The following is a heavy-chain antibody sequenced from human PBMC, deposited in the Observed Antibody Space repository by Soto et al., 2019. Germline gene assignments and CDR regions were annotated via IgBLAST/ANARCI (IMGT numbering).Heavy chain of an antibody. J-gene: IGHJ4*02. Sequence: EVQLLESGGGLVQPGGSLRLSCAASGFSISVYGVTWVRQAPGKGLEWVSGVSGGSGATHYRDSVKGRFSITTDNSANTAYLQMNILRVEDTAVYYCVRWNGYGDHWGQGTRVTVS. CDR1: GFSISVYG. D-gene: IGHD1-1*01. CDR2: VSGGSGAT. CDR3: VRWNGYGDH. V-gene: IGHV3-23*01.